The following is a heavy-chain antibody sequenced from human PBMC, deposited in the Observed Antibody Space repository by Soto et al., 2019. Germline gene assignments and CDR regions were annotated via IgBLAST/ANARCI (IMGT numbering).Heavy chain of an antibody. CDR1: GGSISSGGYY. CDR3: ARDFNYGYFDY. D-gene: IGHD4-17*01. Sequence: SETLSLTCTVSGGSISSGGYYWSWIRQHPGKGLEWIGYIYYSGSTYYNPSLKSRVTISVDTSKNQFSLKLGSVIAADTAVYYCARDFNYGYFDYWGQGTLVTVSS. J-gene: IGHJ4*02. V-gene: IGHV4-31*03. CDR2: IYYSGST.